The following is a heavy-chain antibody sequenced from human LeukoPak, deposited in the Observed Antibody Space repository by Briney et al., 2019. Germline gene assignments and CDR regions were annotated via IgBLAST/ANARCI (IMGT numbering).Heavy chain of an antibody. CDR3: ARSHFQWLDSHNDY. CDR2: MNPNSGNT. V-gene: IGHV1-8*01. Sequence: ASVKVSCKASGYTFTSYDINWVRQATGQGLEWMGWMNPNSGNTGYAQKFQGRVTMTRNTSISTAYMELSSLRSEDTAVYYCARSHFQWLDSHNDYWGQGTLVTVSS. J-gene: IGHJ4*02. D-gene: IGHD6-19*01. CDR1: GYTFTSYD.